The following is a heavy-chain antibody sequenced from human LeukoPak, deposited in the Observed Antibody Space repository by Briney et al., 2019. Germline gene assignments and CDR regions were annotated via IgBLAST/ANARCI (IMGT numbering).Heavy chain of an antibody. CDR2: INTDGSST. V-gene: IGHV3-74*01. J-gene: IGHJ5*02. Sequence: GGSLRLSCAASGFTFSSYWMHWVRQAPGKGLVWVSRINTDGSSTSYADSVKGRFTISRDNAKNTLYLQMNSLRAEDTAVYYCARDLDGDLTPNWFGPWGQGTLVTISS. CDR1: GFTFSSYW. CDR3: ARDLDGDLTPNWFGP. D-gene: IGHD7-27*01.